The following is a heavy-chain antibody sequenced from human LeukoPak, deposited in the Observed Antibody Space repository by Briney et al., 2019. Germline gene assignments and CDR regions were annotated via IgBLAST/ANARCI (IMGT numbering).Heavy chain of an antibody. D-gene: IGHD6-6*01. CDR1: GFTFSSYA. Sequence: GGSLRLSCAASGFTFSSYAMSWVRQAPGKGLEWVSAISGSGGSTYYAGSVKGRFTISRDNSKNTLYLQMNSLRAEDTAVYYCAKLGMSIAARTMSAFDIWGQGTMVTVSS. V-gene: IGHV3-23*01. CDR3: AKLGMSIAARTMSAFDI. CDR2: ISGSGGST. J-gene: IGHJ3*02.